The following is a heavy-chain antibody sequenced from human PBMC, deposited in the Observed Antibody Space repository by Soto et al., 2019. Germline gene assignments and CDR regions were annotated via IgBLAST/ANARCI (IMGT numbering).Heavy chain of an antibody. Sequence: SVKVSCKASGGTFSSYAISWVRQAPGQGLEWMGGIIPIFGTANYAQKFQGRVTITADESTSTAYMGLSSLRSEDTAVYYCARDPPDYYDSSGYPRPVFDIWG. V-gene: IGHV1-69*13. CDR3: ARDPPDYYDSSGYPRPVFDI. CDR2: IIPIFGTA. D-gene: IGHD3-22*01. J-gene: IGHJ2*01. CDR1: GGTFSSYA.